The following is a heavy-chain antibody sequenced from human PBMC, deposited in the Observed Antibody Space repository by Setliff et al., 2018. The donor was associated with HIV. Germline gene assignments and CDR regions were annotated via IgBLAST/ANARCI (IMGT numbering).Heavy chain of an antibody. V-gene: IGHV4-4*02. Sequence: PSETLSLTCDVSGVSISDNNWWTWVRQPPGKGLEWIGEIYHSGTTKYNPSLESRVIISIDKSKKHCSLRLSAVTAADTAVYYCAASVADYGKGGGMGYWGQGTLVTVSS. CDR1: GVSISDNNW. D-gene: IGHD3-10*01. CDR2: IYHSGTT. CDR3: AASVADYGKGGGMGY. J-gene: IGHJ4*02.